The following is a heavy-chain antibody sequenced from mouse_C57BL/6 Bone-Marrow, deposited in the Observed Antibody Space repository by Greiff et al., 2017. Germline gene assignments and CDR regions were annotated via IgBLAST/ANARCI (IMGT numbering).Heavy chain of an antibody. CDR3: ARRVTTVVAHWYFDV. V-gene: IGHV1-52*01. J-gene: IGHJ1*03. CDR1: GYTFTSYW. CDR2: IDPSDSET. Sequence: QVQLKQPGAELVRPGSSVKLSCKASGYTFTSYWMHLVKQRPIQGLEWIGNIDPSDSETHYNQKFKDKATLTVDKSSSTAYMQLSSLTSEDSAVYYCARRVTTVVAHWYFDVWGTGTTVTVSS. D-gene: IGHD1-1*01.